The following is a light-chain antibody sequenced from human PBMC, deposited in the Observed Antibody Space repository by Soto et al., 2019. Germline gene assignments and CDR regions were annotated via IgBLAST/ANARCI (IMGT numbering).Light chain of an antibody. J-gene: IGLJ3*02. CDR3: VLYMGGGISV. V-gene: IGLV8-61*01. CDR1: SGSVSTSYY. CDR2: STN. Sequence: QAVVTQEPSFSVSPEGTVTLTCGLNSGSVSTSYYPSWYQQTPGQAPRTLIHSTNTRSSGVPDRFSGSILGNKAALTITGAQADDESDYYCVLYMGGGISVFGGGTKVTVL.